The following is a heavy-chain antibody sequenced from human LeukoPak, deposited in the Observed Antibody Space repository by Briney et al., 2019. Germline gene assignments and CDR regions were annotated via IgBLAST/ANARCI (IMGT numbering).Heavy chain of an antibody. V-gene: IGHV4-59*01. CDR2: IYYSGST. CDR3: ARSGITIFGVGLFDY. D-gene: IGHD3-3*01. CDR1: GGSISSYY. Sequence: PSETLSLTCTVAGGSISSYYWSWVRQPPGKGLEWIGYIYYSGSTNYNPSLKSRVTISVDTSKNQFSLKLSSVTAADTAVYYCARSGITIFGVGLFDYWGQGTLVTVSS. J-gene: IGHJ4*02.